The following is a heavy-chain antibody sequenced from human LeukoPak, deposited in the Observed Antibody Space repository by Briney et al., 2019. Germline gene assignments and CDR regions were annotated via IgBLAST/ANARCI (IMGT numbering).Heavy chain of an antibody. CDR2: IYPGDSDT. CDR3: ARHAIEGATRSDYDY. Sequence: GESLKISCKGFGYSFSKYWIAWVRQMPGKGLECMGIIYPGDSDTRYSPSFQGQVTISADKSINTAYLQWNTLKASDSAMYYCARHAIEGATRSDYDYWGQGSLVTVSS. J-gene: IGHJ4*02. V-gene: IGHV5-51*01. CDR1: GYSFSKYW. D-gene: IGHD5-24*01.